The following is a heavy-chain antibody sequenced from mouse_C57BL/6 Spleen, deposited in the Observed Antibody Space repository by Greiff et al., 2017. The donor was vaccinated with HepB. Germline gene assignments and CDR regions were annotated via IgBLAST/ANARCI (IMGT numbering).Heavy chain of an antibody. J-gene: IGHJ1*03. CDR3: ARPTYYGSSDWYFDV. D-gene: IGHD1-1*01. CDR1: GFTFSDYG. Sequence: VQLKESGGGLVKPGGSLKLSCAASGFTFSDYGMHWVRQAPEKGLEWVAYISSGSSTIYYADTVKGRFTISRDNAKNTLFLQMTSLRSEDTAMYYCARPTYYGSSDWYFDVWGTGTTVTVSS. V-gene: IGHV5-17*01. CDR2: ISSGSSTI.